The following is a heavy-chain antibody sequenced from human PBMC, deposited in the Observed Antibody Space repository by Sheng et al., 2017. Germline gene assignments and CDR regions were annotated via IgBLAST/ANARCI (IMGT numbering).Heavy chain of an antibody. J-gene: IGHJ3*02. Sequence: QVQLQESGPGLVKPSETLSLTCTVSGGSISSYYWSWIRQPPGKGLEWIGYIYYSGSTNYNPSLKSRVTISVDTSKNQFSLKLSSVTAADTAVYYCGREAPVTTRPFDIWGQGTMVTVSS. CDR2: IYYSGST. CDR3: GREAPVTTRPFDI. D-gene: IGHD4-17*01. CDR1: GGSISSYY. V-gene: IGHV4-59*01.